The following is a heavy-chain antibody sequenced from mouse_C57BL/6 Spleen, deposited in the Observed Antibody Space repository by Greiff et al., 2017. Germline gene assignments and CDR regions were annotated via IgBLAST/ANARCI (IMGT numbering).Heavy chain of an antibody. CDR3: TTFYYGSNHFDY. D-gene: IGHD1-1*01. J-gene: IGHJ2*01. V-gene: IGHV14-4*01. CDR1: GFNIKDDY. Sequence: EVKLMESGAELVRPGASVKLSCTASGFNIKDDYMHWVKQRPEQGLEWIGWIDPENGDTEYASKVQGKATITADTSSNTAYLQLSSLTSEDTAVYYCTTFYYGSNHFDYWGQGTTLTVSS. CDR2: IDPENGDT.